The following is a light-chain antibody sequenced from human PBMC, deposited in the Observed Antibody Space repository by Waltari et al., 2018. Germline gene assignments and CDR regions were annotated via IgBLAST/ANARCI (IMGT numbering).Light chain of an antibody. Sequence: DIVMPQSPFSLPVTPGEPASISCRSSQSLLHSNGYNYLDWYLQKPGQSPQLLIYLGSNRASGVPDRFSGSGSGTDFTLKISRVEAEDVGVYYCMQALQTHTFGQGTKLEIK. CDR3: MQALQTHT. CDR1: QSLLHSNGYNY. CDR2: LGS. V-gene: IGKV2-28*01. J-gene: IGKJ2*01.